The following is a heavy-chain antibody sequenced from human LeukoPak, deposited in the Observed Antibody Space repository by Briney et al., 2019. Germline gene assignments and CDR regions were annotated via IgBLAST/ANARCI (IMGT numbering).Heavy chain of an antibody. V-gene: IGHV3-23*01. D-gene: IGHD4-23*01. CDR2: ISGSGGST. Sequence: GGSLRLSCAASGFTFSSYAMSWVRQAPGKGLEWVLAISGSGGSTYYADSVKGRFTISRDNSKNTLYLQMNSLRAEDTAVYYCAKDPTVDDAFDIWGQGTMVTVSS. CDR1: GFTFSSYA. CDR3: AKDPTVDDAFDI. J-gene: IGHJ3*02.